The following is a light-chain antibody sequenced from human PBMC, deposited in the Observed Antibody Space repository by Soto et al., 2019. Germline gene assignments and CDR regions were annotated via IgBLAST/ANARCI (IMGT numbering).Light chain of an antibody. CDR3: QQYGSSGT. J-gene: IGKJ1*01. CDR2: GAS. CDR1: QSVSNNY. V-gene: IGKV3-20*01. Sequence: EVVLTQSPGTLSLYPGERATLSFRASQSVSNNYLAWYQQKPGQAPRLLIYGASNRATSIPDRFSGSGSGTDFTLTISRLEPEDFAVYYCQQYGSSGTFGQGTKVDIK.